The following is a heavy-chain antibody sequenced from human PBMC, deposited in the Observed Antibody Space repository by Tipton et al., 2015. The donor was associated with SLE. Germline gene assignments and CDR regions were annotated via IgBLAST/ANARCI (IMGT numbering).Heavy chain of an antibody. Sequence: TLSLTCAVYGGSFSGYYWSWIRQPAGKGLEWIGYIYTSGSTNYNPSLKSRVTISVDTSKNQFSLKLSSVTAADTAVYYCARVGGWAENWGQGTLVTVSS. CDR3: ARVGGWAEN. V-gene: IGHV4-4*09. CDR2: IYTSGST. J-gene: IGHJ4*02. D-gene: IGHD6-19*01. CDR1: GGSFSGYY.